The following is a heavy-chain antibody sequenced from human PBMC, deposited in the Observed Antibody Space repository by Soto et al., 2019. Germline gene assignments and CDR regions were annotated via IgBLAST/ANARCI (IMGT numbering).Heavy chain of an antibody. CDR1: GDSVSGNSAA. CDR2: TYYRSKWSN. Sequence: SQTLSLTFAISGDSVSGNSAAWNWIRQSPSRGLEWLGRTYYRSKWSNDYAESVKSRITINMDTSNNQFSLQLQSVIFEDTAVYYCARESHYYGSGSYLYFDIWGQGTPVTSPQ. D-gene: IGHD3-10*01. CDR3: ARESHYYGSGSYLYFDI. J-gene: IGHJ4*02. V-gene: IGHV6-1*01.